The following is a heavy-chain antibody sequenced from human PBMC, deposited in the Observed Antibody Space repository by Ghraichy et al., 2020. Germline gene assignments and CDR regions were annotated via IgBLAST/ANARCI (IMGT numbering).Heavy chain of an antibody. CDR1: GGSLSSSGYY. J-gene: IGHJ5*02. CDR3: ARVQFSSRGWLDP. V-gene: IGHV4-39*01. D-gene: IGHD6-13*01. CDR2: IYYRGTT. Sequence: SETLSLTCTVSGGSLSSSGYYWGWIRQPPGKGLEWLGSIYYRGTTYYNPSLQSRVTISIDTSKNQFSLRLSSVTAADTAVFYCARVQFSSRGWLDPCGQGTLVTVSA.